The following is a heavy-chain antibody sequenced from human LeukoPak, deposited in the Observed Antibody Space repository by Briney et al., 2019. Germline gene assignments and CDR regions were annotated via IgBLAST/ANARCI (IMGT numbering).Heavy chain of an antibody. CDR3: AKDPRYSVSPGMDV. D-gene: IGHD5/OR15-5a*01. CDR2: ISGSGGSA. Sequence: QPGGSLRLSCAASGFTFSSYAMSWVRQAPGKGLEWVSTISGSGGSAYYADSVKGRFTISRDNSKNTLYLQMNSLRAEDTAVYYCAKDPRYSVSPGMDVWGQGTTVTVSS. J-gene: IGHJ6*02. CDR1: GFTFSSYA. V-gene: IGHV3-23*01.